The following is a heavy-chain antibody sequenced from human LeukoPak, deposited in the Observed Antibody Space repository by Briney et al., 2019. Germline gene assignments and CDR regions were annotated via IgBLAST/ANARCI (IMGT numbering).Heavy chain of an antibody. CDR1: GGTFSSYA. Sequence: SVKVSCKASGGTFSSYAISWVRQAPGQGLEWMGRIIPILGIANYAQKFQGRVTITADKSTSTAYVELSSLRSEDTAVYYCARVTKDIVVVPAATYYYYYMDVWGKGTTVTVSS. CDR3: ARVTKDIVVVPAATYYYYYMDV. V-gene: IGHV1-69*04. J-gene: IGHJ6*03. CDR2: IIPILGIA. D-gene: IGHD2-2*01.